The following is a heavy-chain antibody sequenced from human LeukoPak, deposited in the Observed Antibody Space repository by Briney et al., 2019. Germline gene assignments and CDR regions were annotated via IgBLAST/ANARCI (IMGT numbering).Heavy chain of an antibody. CDR2: INHSGST. V-gene: IGHV4-4*02. CDR1: GGSISSNNW. J-gene: IGHJ5*02. D-gene: IGHD3-10*01. CDR3: ARHSLWFGELHA. Sequence: SETLSLTCTVSGGSISSNNWWSWIRQPPGKGLEWIGEINHSGSTNYNPSLKSRVTISVDTSKNQFSLKLSSVTAADTAVYYCARHSLWFGELHAWGQGTLVTVSS.